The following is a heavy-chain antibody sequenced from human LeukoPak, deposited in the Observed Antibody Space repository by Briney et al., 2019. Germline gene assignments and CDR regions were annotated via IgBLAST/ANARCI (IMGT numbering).Heavy chain of an antibody. CDR2: INHSGST. J-gene: IGHJ1*01. V-gene: IGHV4-34*01. Sequence: SETLSLTCAVYGVSFSGYHWSWIRQPPGKRLEWIGEINHSGSTNYNPSLKSRVTISVDTSKNQFSLKLSSVTAADTAVYYCARGSGSSWYGAEYFQHWGQGTLVTVSS. CDR3: ARGSGSSWYGAEYFQH. CDR1: GVSFSGYH. D-gene: IGHD6-13*01.